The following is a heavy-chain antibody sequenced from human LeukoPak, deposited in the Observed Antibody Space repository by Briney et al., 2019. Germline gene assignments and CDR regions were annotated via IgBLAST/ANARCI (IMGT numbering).Heavy chain of an antibody. V-gene: IGHV4-34*01. Sequence: GSLRLSCAASGFTFSSYSMNWVRQAPGKGLEWIGEINHSGSTNYNPSLKSRVTISVDTSKNQFSLKLSSVTAADTAVYYCARLGAAAGTVGWFDPWGQGTLVTVSS. D-gene: IGHD6-13*01. CDR2: INHSGST. J-gene: IGHJ5*02. CDR1: GFTFSSYS. CDR3: ARLGAAAGTVGWFDP.